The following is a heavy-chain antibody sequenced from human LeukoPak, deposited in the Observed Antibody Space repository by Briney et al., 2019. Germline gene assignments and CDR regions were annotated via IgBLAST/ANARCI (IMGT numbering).Heavy chain of an antibody. CDR2: INHSGST. CDR3: ARAPLGLFVDY. CDR1: GGSFSGYY. J-gene: IGHJ4*02. D-gene: IGHD3-3*01. Sequence: SETLSLPWAVYGGSFSGYYWSWIRQPPGKGLEWIGEINHSGSTNYNPSLKSRVTISVDTSKNQFSLKLSSVTAADTAVYYCARAPLGLFVDYWDQGTLVTVSS. V-gene: IGHV4-34*01.